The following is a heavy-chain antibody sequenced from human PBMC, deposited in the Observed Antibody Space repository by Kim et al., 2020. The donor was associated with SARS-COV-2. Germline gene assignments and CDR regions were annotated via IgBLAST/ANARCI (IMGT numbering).Heavy chain of an antibody. CDR1: GYTFTSYG. V-gene: IGHV1-18*01. CDR3: ARTTPFSPFGGSYWGIDY. CDR2: ISAYNGNT. J-gene: IGHJ4*02. Sequence: ASVKVSCKASGYTFTSYGISWVRQAPGQGLEWMGWISAYNGNTNYAQKLQGRVTMTTDTSTSTAYMELRSLRSDDTAVYYCARTTPFSPFGGSYWGIDYWGQGTLVTVSS. D-gene: IGHD1-26*01.